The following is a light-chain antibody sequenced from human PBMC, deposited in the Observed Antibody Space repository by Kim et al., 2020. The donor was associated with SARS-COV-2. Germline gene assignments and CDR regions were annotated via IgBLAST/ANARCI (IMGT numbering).Light chain of an antibody. J-gene: IGLJ1*01. CDR1: NSDVGGYNY. CDR2: DVN. V-gene: IGLV2-14*03. Sequence: QSITISCTGTNSDVGGYNYVSWYQQHPGKAPKLMIYDVNNRPSGVSNRFSGSKSGNTASLTISGLQAEDEADYYCSSYTSSSTPYVFGTGTKVTVL. CDR3: SSYTSSSTPYV.